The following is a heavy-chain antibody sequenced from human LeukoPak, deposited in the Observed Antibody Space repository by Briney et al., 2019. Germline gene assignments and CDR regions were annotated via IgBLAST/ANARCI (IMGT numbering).Heavy chain of an antibody. CDR3: ARTAENTSGHFTYYFDH. Sequence: KPSETLSLTCTVSGASISSSSYYWGWIRQPPGKGLEWIGSFYYSGSTYYKPSLKSRVTISVDTSKNQFSLKLSSVTAADTALYFCARTAENTSGHFTYYFDHWGQGKLVTVSS. V-gene: IGHV4-39*01. CDR1: GASISSSSYY. CDR2: FYYSGST. D-gene: IGHD3-22*01. J-gene: IGHJ4*02.